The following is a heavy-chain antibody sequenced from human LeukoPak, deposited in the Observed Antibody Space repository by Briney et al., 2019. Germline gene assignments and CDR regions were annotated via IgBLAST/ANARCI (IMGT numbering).Heavy chain of an antibody. Sequence: GGTLRLSCAASGFTFSSYGMSWVRQAPGKGLEWVSYISSSGSTIYYADSVKGRFTISRDNAKNSLYLQMNSLRAEDTAVYYCARRSSSSLVNYYYYYYMDVWGKGTTVTISS. CDR2: ISSSGSTI. CDR3: ARRSSSSLVNYYYYYYMDV. J-gene: IGHJ6*03. D-gene: IGHD6-13*01. CDR1: GFTFSSYG. V-gene: IGHV3-48*04.